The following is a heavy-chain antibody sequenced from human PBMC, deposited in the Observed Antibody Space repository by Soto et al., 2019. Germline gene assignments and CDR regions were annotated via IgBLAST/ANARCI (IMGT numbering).Heavy chain of an antibody. D-gene: IGHD3-10*01. V-gene: IGHV4-34*01. CDR3: ARGNIVRGVIGYYYYGMDV. J-gene: IGHJ6*02. CDR1: GGSFSGYY. Sequence: PSETLSLTCAVYGGSFSGYYWSWIRQPPGKGLEWIGEINRSGSTNYNPSLKSRVTISVDTSKNQFSLKLSSVTAADTAVYYCARGNIVRGVIGYYYYGMDVWGQGTTVTVSS. CDR2: INRSGST.